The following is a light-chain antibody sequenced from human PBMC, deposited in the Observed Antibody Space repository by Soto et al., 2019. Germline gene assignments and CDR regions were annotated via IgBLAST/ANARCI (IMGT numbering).Light chain of an antibody. Sequence: QSALTQPASVSGSPGQSITISCTGTSSDIGGYNYVSWYQLHPGKPPKLMIYDVSIRPSGVSNRFSGSKSGNTASLTISGLQAEDETDYYCSSYTSSSSVIFGGGTKLT. CDR2: DVS. J-gene: IGLJ2*01. CDR3: SSYTSSSSVI. CDR1: SSDIGGYNY. V-gene: IGLV2-14*03.